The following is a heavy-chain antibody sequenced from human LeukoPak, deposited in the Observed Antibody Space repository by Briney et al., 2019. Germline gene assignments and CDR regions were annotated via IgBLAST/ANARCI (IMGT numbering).Heavy chain of an antibody. J-gene: IGHJ4*02. Sequence: PGGSLRLSCAASGFTFSSYGMHWVRQAPGKGLEWVALIWYDGSNKYYADSVKGRFTISRDNSKNTLYLQMNSLRAEDTAVYYCAKDRSNSCCTDYWGQGTLVTVSS. D-gene: IGHD2-2*02. CDR3: AKDRSNSCCTDY. CDR1: GFTFSSYG. CDR2: IWYDGSNK. V-gene: IGHV3-30*02.